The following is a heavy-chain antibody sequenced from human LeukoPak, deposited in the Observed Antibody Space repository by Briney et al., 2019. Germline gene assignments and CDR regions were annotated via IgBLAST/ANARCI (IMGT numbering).Heavy chain of an antibody. Sequence: SETLSLTCTVSGGSISSYYWSWIRQPPGEGLEWIGYIYYSGSTNYNPSLKSRVTISVDTSKNQFSLKLSSVTAADTAVYYCARDAAYYGGRYFDYWGQGTLVTVSS. CDR2: IYYSGST. J-gene: IGHJ4*02. D-gene: IGHD4-23*01. CDR3: ARDAAYYGGRYFDY. V-gene: IGHV4-59*01. CDR1: GGSISSYY.